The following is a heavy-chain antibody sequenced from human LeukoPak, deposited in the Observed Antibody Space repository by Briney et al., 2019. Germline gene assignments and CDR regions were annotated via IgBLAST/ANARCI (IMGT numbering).Heavy chain of an antibody. V-gene: IGHV4-34*01. CDR2: INHSGST. Sequence: SETLSLTCAVYGGSFSGYYWSWIRQPPGKGLEWIGEINHSGSTNYNPSLKSRVTMSVDTSKNQFSLKLSSVTAADTAVYYCARAPTYYYDSSGYHFDYWGQGTLVTVSS. CDR3: ARAPTYYYDSSGYHFDY. D-gene: IGHD3-22*01. CDR1: GGSFSGYY. J-gene: IGHJ4*02.